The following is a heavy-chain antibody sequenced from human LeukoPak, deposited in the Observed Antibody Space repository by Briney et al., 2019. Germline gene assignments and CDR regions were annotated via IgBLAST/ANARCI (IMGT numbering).Heavy chain of an antibody. Sequence: SVKVCCKASGYTFSNYDINWVRQAPGQGLEWLGWMNPKSTNTGYAQKFQGRVSMTRNTSISTANMELSSLRSDDTAVYYCARGPPEIPSSDNWGQGSLNTVSS. CDR1: GYTFSNYD. CDR2: MNPKSTNT. J-gene: IGHJ4*02. CDR3: ARGPPEIPSSDN. D-gene: IGHD6-13*01. V-gene: IGHV1-8*01.